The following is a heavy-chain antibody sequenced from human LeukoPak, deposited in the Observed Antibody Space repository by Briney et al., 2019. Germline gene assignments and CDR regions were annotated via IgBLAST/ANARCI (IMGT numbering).Heavy chain of an antibody. V-gene: IGHV3-7*01. CDR2: IKQDGSEN. J-gene: IGHJ4*02. CDR1: GFTFSSYW. CDR3: AREKAEGPSRLDN. Sequence: PGGSLRLSCAASGFTFSSYWMSWVRQAPGTGLEWVANIKQDGSENYYVDSVKGRFTISRDNAKNSLYLQMSGLRAEDTAVYYCAREKAEGPSRLDNWGQGTLVTVSS. D-gene: IGHD2-2*01.